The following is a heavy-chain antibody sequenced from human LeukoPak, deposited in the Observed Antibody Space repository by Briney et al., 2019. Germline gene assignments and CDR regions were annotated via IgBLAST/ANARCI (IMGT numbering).Heavy chain of an antibody. CDR3: ARAYGSGSSYHPDY. CDR2: INPNSGGT. V-gene: IGHV1-2*02. CDR1: GYTFTSYD. J-gene: IGHJ4*02. Sequence: GASVKVSCKASGYTFTSYDINWVRQAPGQGLEWMGWINPNSGGTNYAQKFQGRVTMTRDTSISTAYMELGSLRSDDTAIYYCARAYGSGSSYHPDYWGQGTLVTVSS. D-gene: IGHD3-10*01.